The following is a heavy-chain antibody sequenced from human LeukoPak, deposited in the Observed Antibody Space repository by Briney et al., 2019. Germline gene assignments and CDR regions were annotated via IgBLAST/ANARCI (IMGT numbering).Heavy chain of an antibody. V-gene: IGHV4-4*07. CDR2: IYSSGST. J-gene: IGHJ4*02. CDR1: GGSISSCY. Sequence: SETLSLTCTVSGGSISSCYWSWIRQPAGKVLEWIGRIYSSGSTNYNPSLKSRITMSVDTSKNQFSLKLTSVTAADTAVYFCARDSAAAPYHFDYWGQGTLVTVSS. CDR3: ARDSAAAPYHFDY. D-gene: IGHD2-2*01.